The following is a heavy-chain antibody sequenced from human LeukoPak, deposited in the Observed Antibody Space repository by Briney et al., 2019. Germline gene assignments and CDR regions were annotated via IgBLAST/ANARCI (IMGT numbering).Heavy chain of an antibody. CDR1: GGSFSGYY. CDR3: AGVVGSSWNFDY. D-gene: IGHD6-13*01. Sequence: KPSETLSLTCAVYGGSFSGYYWSWIRQPPGKGLEWIGEINHSGSTNYNPSIKSRVTISVDTSKNQFSLKLSSVTAADTAVYYCAGVVGSSWNFDYWGQGTLVTVSS. J-gene: IGHJ4*02. CDR2: INHSGST. V-gene: IGHV4-34*01.